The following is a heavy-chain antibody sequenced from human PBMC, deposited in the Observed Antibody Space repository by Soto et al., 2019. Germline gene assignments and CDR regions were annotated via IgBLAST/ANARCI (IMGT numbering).Heavy chain of an antibody. Sequence: SETLSLTCTVSGGSISTYYWSWIRQPPGKGLEWIGYVYYSGSTNYNPSLKSRVTISVDTSKSEFSLNLSSVTPADTAMYYWAGVGLGGYDGHWFDPWGQGTLVTVS. CDR2: VYYSGST. CDR1: GGSISTYY. V-gene: IGHV4-59*01. D-gene: IGHD5-12*01. J-gene: IGHJ5*02. CDR3: AGVGLGGYDGHWFDP.